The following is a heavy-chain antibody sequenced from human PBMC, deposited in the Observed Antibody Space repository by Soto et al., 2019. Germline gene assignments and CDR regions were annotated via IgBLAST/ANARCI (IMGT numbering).Heavy chain of an antibody. D-gene: IGHD3-10*01. CDR2: ISSSSSTI. CDR1: GFTFSSYS. CDR3: ARAMVRPYFDY. Sequence: GGSLRLSCAASGFTFSSYSMNWVRQAPGKGLEWVSYISSSSSTIYYADSVKGRFTISRDNAKNSLYLQMNSLRAEDTAVYYCARAMVRPYFDYWGQGTLVTVSS. J-gene: IGHJ4*02. V-gene: IGHV3-48*01.